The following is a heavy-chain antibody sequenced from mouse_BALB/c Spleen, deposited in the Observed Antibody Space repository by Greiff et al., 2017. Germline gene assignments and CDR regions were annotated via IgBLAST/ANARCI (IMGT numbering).Heavy chain of an antibody. CDR3: ARGRYDGYYYAMDY. D-gene: IGHD2-14*01. CDR2: ISTYYGDA. CDR1: GYTFTDYA. V-gene: IGHV1S137*01. Sequence: VQLQQSGAELVRPGVSVKISCKGSGYTFTDYAMHWVKQSHAKSLEWIGVISTYYGDASYNQKFKGKATMTVDKSSSTAYMELARLTSEDSAIYYCARGRYDGYYYAMDYWGQGTSVTVPS. J-gene: IGHJ4*01.